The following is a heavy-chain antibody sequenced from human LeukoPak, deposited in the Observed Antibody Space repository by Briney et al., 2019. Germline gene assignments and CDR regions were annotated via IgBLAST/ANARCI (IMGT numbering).Heavy chain of an antibody. J-gene: IGHJ4*02. CDR1: GGSISGYY. D-gene: IGHD2-15*01. V-gene: IGHV4-4*07. CDR3: ARIFCSGASCYSHDY. Sequence: SETLSLTCTVSGGSISGYYWSWIRQPAGKGLEWIGRIYSSGSTNYNPSLKSRVTMSVDTSKNQFSLRLTSGTAADTAVYYCARIFCSGASCYSHDYWGQGTLVTVSS. CDR2: IYSSGST.